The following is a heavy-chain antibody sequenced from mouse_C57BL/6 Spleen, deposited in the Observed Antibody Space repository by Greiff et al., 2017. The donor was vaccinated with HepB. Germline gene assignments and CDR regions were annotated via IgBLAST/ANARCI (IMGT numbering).Heavy chain of an antibody. J-gene: IGHJ2*01. Sequence: QVQLQQPGAELVKPGASVKLSCKASGYTFTSYWMQWVKQRPGQGLEWIGEIDPSDSYTNYNQKFKGKATLTVDTSSSTAYMQLSSLTSEDSAVYYCARLVGLRLHFDYWGQGTTLTVSS. CDR1: GYTFTSYW. V-gene: IGHV1-50*01. CDR2: IDPSDSYT. D-gene: IGHD2-4*01. CDR3: ARLVGLRLHFDY.